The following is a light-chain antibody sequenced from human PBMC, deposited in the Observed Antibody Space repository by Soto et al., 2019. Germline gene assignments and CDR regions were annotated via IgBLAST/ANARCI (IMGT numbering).Light chain of an antibody. CDR3: QQYGSSPLT. V-gene: IGKV3-20*01. CDR2: GAS. CDR1: QSVRSNY. Sequence: EIVLTQSPGTLSLSPGESATLSCRASQSVRSNYLAWYQQKPGQALRLLIFGASNRATGIPPRFSGRGSGTDFTLTISRLEPEDFAVYYCQQYGSSPLTFGGGTKVDIK. J-gene: IGKJ4*01.